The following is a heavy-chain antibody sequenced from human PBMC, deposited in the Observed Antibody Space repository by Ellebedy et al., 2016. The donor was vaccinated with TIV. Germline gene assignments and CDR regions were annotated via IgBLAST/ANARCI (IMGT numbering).Heavy chain of an antibody. CDR3: ARDRGGTPDY. V-gene: IGHV1-69*06. D-gene: IGHD1-1*01. CDR1: GGTFSSYA. Sequence: SVKVSXXASGGTFSSYAISWVRQAPGQGLEWMGGIIPIFGTANYAQKFQGRVTITADKSTSTAYMELSSLRSEDTAVYYCARDRGGTPDYWGQGTLVTVSS. J-gene: IGHJ4*02. CDR2: IIPIFGTA.